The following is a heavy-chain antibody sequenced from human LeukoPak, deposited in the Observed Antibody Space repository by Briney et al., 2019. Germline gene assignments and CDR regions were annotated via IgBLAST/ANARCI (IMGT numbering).Heavy chain of an antibody. CDR1: GGSISTSNYY. V-gene: IGHV4-39*01. J-gene: IGHJ4*02. CDR3: ARHRADIKEDYFDY. CDR2: INHSGST. Sequence: PSETLSLTCTVSGGSISTSNYYWGWIRQPPGKGLEWIGEINHSGSTNYNPSLKSRVTISVDTSKNQFSLKLSSVTAADTAVYYCARHRADIKEDYFDYWGQGTLVTVSS.